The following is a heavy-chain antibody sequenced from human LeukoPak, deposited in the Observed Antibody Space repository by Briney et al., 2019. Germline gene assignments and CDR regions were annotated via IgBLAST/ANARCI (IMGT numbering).Heavy chain of an antibody. J-gene: IGHJ4*02. CDR2: SYYRSKWYN. CDR1: GDSVPSNLAA. D-gene: IGHD3-10*01. V-gene: IGHV6-1*01. CDR3: ARDQRFGELSLDY. Sequence: SQTLSLTCAISGDSVPSNLAASNWIRQSPSRGLEWLGRSYYRSKWYNDCAVSVKSRITIHPDTFKNQFSLPLNSVKPQDTAVYYCARDQRFGELSLDYWGQGTLVTVSS.